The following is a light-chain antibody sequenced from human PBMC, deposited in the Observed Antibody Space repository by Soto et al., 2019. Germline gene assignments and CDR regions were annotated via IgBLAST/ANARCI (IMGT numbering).Light chain of an antibody. J-gene: IGKJ5*01. V-gene: IGKV3-15*01. CDR2: YAS. CDR3: QQYNNWPPIT. CDR1: QSVRNN. Sequence: EIMMTQSPATLSVSPGERVTLSCRASQSVRNNLAWYQQRRGQAPRLLIYYASTRATGVPARFSGSGSGTEFTLTISSLQSEDSALYYCQQYNNWPPITFGQGTRLEIK.